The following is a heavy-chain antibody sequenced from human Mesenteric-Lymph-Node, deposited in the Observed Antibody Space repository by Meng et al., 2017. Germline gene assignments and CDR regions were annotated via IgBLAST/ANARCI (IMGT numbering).Heavy chain of an antibody. V-gene: IGHV3-33*01. CDR3: ARDGHAYNYDY. Sequence: QVQLVESGGGVVQPGRSLRLSCAASGFTVSRYGFHWVRQAPGKGLEWVATIWYDESNRYYADSVKGRFTISRDNSKNTLYLQMNNLGAEDTALYYCARDGHAYNYDYWGQGTLVTVSS. CDR1: GFTVSRYG. CDR2: IWYDESNR. J-gene: IGHJ4*02. D-gene: IGHD5-24*01.